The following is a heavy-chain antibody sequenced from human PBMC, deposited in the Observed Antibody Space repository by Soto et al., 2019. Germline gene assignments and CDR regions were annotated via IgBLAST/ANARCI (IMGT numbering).Heavy chain of an antibody. CDR2: ISAYNGNT. Sequence: QVQLVQSGAEVKKPGASVKVSCKASGYTFTSYGISWVRQAPGQGLEWMGWISAYNGNTNYAQKLQGSVIMTRDTATSTAYMELRSLRSDDTAVYYCARDHGSGKNLGRWEDYWGQGTLVTVSS. CDR1: GYTFTSYG. J-gene: IGHJ4*02. V-gene: IGHV1-18*01. D-gene: IGHD3-10*01. CDR3: ARDHGSGKNLGRWEDY.